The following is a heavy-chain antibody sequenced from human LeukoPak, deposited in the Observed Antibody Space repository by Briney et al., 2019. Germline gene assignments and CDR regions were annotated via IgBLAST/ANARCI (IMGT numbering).Heavy chain of an antibody. CDR1: GFPFSHSS. J-gene: IGHJ3*02. Sequence: GGSLRLSCAASGFPFSHSSMTWVRQVPGKGLEWVANINQDGGANYVDSVKGRFTISRNNAGNSLFLHMSSLRAEDTAVYFCARDPFRGGDCYQGGFGAFDIWGLGTMVIVSP. CDR2: INQDGGA. V-gene: IGHV3-7*01. D-gene: IGHD2-21*02. CDR3: ARDPFRGGDCYQGGFGAFDI.